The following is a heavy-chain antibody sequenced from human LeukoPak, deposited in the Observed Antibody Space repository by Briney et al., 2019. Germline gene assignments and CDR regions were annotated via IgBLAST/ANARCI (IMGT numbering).Heavy chain of an antibody. V-gene: IGHV3-49*04. J-gene: IGHJ4*02. D-gene: IGHD2-21*02. CDR2: IRSKAYGGTT. CDR1: GFTFGDYA. CDR3: TRDGRPHCGGDCYLSSDY. Sequence: PGGSLRPSCTASGFTFGDYAMSWVRQAPGKGLEWVGFIRSKAYGGTTEYAASVKGRFTISRGDSKSIAYLQMNSLKTEDTAVYYCTRDGRPHCGGDCYLSSDYWGQGTLVTVSS.